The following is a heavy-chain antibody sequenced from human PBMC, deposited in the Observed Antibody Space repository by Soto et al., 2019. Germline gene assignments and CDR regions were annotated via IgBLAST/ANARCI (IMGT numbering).Heavy chain of an antibody. D-gene: IGHD2-2*01. CDR2: IYYSGST. Sequence: SETLSLTCTVSGGSISSYYWSWIRQPPGKGLDWIGYIYYSGSTNYNPSLKSRVTISVDTSKNQFSLKLSSVTAADTAVYYCAREFLGYCSSTSCYSYGMDVWGQGTTVTVSS. V-gene: IGHV4-59*01. J-gene: IGHJ6*02. CDR1: GGSISSYY. CDR3: AREFLGYCSSTSCYSYGMDV.